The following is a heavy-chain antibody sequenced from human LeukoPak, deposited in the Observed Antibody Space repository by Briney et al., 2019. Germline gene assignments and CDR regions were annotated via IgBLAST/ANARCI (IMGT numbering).Heavy chain of an antibody. D-gene: IGHD2-21*02. J-gene: IGHJ4*02. CDR3: ARDRSSVTAWVDY. Sequence: GGSLRLSCAASGFTFSSYGMSWVRQAPGKGLEWVSAISGSGGSTYYADSVKGRFTISRDNAKNSLYLQMNSLRAEDTAVYFCARDRSSVTAWVDYWGQGTLVTVSS. CDR2: ISGSGGST. V-gene: IGHV3-23*01. CDR1: GFTFSSYG.